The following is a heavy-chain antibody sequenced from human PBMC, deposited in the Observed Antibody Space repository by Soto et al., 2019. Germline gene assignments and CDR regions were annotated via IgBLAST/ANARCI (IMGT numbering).Heavy chain of an antibody. V-gene: IGHV3-23*01. Sequence: EVQLLESGGGLVQPGGSLRLSCAASGFTFSSYAMRWVRQAPGKGLEWVSAIIGSGGSTYYADSVKGRFTISRDNSKNTLYLQMNSLKDEDMAVYYCAKDGLWQTTLVSNWYFDLCGRGTLVTVSS. CDR3: AKDGLWQTTLVSNWYFDL. J-gene: IGHJ2*01. CDR1: GFTFSSYA. CDR2: IIGSGGST. D-gene: IGHD1-1*01.